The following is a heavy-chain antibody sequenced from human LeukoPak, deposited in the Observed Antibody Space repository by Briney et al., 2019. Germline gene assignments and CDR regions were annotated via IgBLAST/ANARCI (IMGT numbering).Heavy chain of an antibody. CDR2: ISGHSGNT. J-gene: IGHJ4*02. V-gene: IGHV1-18*04. CDR1: GYTFTGYY. Sequence: ASVKGSCKAFGYTFTGYYIHWGRQAPGQGVEWMGRISGHSGNTHYAQSLQGRVTMTIDTSATTAYMELRSLTSDDTAVYYCARGLGYCDSTSCYGELPGDYWSQGTLVTVSS. D-gene: IGHD2-2*01. CDR3: ARGLGYCDSTSCYGELPGDY.